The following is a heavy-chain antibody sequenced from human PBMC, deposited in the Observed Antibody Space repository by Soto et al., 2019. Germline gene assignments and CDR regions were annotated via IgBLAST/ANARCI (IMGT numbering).Heavy chain of an antibody. Sequence: EVQLVQSGAEVKKPGESLQISCKGSGYSFTSYWIGWVRQMPGKGLEWMGFIYPDDSDTRYSPSFQGQVTFSADKSISTDYLQWSSLKASDTAMYYCARSNYYDSSGYYSDYWGQGTLVTVSS. CDR3: ARSNYYDSSGYYSDY. D-gene: IGHD3-22*01. V-gene: IGHV5-51*03. CDR2: IYPDDSDT. J-gene: IGHJ4*02. CDR1: GYSFTSYW.